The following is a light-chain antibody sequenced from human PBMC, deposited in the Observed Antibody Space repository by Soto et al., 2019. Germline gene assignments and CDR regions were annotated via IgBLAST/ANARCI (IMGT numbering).Light chain of an antibody. Sequence: DIQMTQSPSSLSASVGDRVTITCRASLSISSYLSWYQQTPGQAPRLLIYAASSLQSGVPSRFSGSGSGTDFTLTISSLQPEDFANYYCQQSYSTLITFGPGTKVDIK. CDR1: LSISSY. CDR2: AAS. J-gene: IGKJ3*01. V-gene: IGKV1-39*01. CDR3: QQSYSTLIT.